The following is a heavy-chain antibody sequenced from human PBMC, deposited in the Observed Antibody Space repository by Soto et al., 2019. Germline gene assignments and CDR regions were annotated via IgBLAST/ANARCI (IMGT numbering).Heavy chain of an antibody. V-gene: IGHV3-23*01. J-gene: IGHJ4*02. CDR2: ISGSGGST. CDR3: AKDGRLTGYYSPYDY. CDR1: GFTFSSYA. D-gene: IGHD3-9*01. Sequence: EIQLLESGGDLVQPGGSLRLSCAASGFTFSSYAMSWVRQAPGKGLEWVSAISGSGGSTYYADSVKGRFTISRDNSKNTLYLQMNSLRAEDTAVYYCAKDGRLTGYYSPYDYWGQGTLVTVSS.